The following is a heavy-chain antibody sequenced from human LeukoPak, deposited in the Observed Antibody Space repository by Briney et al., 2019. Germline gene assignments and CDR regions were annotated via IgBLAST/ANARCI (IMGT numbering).Heavy chain of an antibody. V-gene: IGHV3-23*01. CDR1: GSTSSSYA. J-gene: IGHJ4*01. CDR2: ISATGRST. D-gene: IGHD3-22*01. CDR3: AKDQPPYYYDSSGYYLTN. Sequence: GGSLRLSCAASGSTSSSYAMSWVRQAPGKGLEWVSAISATGRSTYYSDSVKGRLTISRDNSRNTLYLQMNSLRAEDTAVYYCAKDQPPYYYDSSGYYLTNWGQGTLVTVSS.